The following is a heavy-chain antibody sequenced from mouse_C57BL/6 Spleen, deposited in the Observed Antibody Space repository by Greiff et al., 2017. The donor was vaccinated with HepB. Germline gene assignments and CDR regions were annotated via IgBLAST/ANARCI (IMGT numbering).Heavy chain of an antibody. CDR3: ARSRTGTKYFDV. CDR1: GYAFSSYW. D-gene: IGHD4-1*01. V-gene: IGHV1-80*01. CDR2: IYPGDGDT. Sequence: VQLQQSGAELVKPGASVKISCKASGYAFSSYWMNWVKQRPGKGLEWIGQIYPGDGDTNYNGKFKGKATLTADKSSSTAYMQLSSLTSEDSAVYCCARSRTGTKYFDVWGTGTTVTVSS. J-gene: IGHJ1*03.